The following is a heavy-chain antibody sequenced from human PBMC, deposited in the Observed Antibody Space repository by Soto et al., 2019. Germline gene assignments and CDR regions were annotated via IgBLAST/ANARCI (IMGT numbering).Heavy chain of an antibody. V-gene: IGHV3-53*02. Sequence: EVQLVETGGGLIQPGGSLRLSCAASGLSVSDYHMNWVRQAPGKGLEWVSVIYKNGSTYYVDSVKGRFTISRDTSKNMIYLQMNSLRAEDTAVYYCARQWAVWGQGTLVIVSS. J-gene: IGHJ4*02. D-gene: IGHD2-8*01. CDR2: IYKNGST. CDR3: ARQWAV. CDR1: GLSVSDYH.